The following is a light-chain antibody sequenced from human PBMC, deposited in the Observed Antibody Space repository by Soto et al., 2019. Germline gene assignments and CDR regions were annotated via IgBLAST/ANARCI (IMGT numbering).Light chain of an antibody. CDR3: QQYGSSSPTT. CDR1: QSVSSNY. Sequence: EIVLTQSPGTLSLSPGEGATLSCRASQSVSSNYLAWYQQRPGQAPRLLIYDASSRATGIPDRFSGGGCGTDFTLAISRLEPEDFAVYYCQQYGSSSPTTFGQGTRLEIE. J-gene: IGKJ5*01. CDR2: DAS. V-gene: IGKV3-20*01.